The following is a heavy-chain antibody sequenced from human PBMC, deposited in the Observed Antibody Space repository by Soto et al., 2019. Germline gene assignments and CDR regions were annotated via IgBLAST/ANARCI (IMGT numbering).Heavy chain of an antibody. D-gene: IGHD3-22*01. CDR1: GFTFGDYA. CDR2: IRSKAYGGTT. J-gene: IGHJ4*02. CDR3: TRASTYYYSSGYQYYFDY. V-gene: IGHV3-49*03. Sequence: GGSLRLSCTASGFTFGDYAMSWFRQAPGKGLEWVGFIRSKAYGGTTEDAASVKVRFTISIDDSKSIAHLQMNSLKTAVTSVYSCTRASTYYYSSGYQYYFDYWGQGTLVTVSS.